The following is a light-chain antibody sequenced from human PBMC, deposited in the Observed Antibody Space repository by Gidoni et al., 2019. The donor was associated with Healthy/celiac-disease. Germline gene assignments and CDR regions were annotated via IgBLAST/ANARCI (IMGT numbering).Light chain of an antibody. Sequence: ESVLTQAPATLSLSPGERATLSCRASQSVSSYLAWYQQKPGQAPRLLICDASNRATGIPARFRGSVSVTDFTLTLSSLAPEDFAVYSCPQRSNWPRPFGQGTQVDIK. V-gene: IGKV3-11*01. CDR2: DAS. J-gene: IGKJ1*01. CDR3: PQRSNWPRP. CDR1: QSVSSY.